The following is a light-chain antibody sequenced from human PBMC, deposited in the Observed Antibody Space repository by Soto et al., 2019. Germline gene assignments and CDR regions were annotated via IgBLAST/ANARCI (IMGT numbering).Light chain of an antibody. Sequence: DIQMTQSPSSLSVSVGDRVIMSCRTSQDIAFYLNWYQQKPGKAPQLLIYGASNLQHGAPSRFSGSGSGTDFTLTITSLQPEDFATYFCQQNYYIPYTFGQGTKLEI. CDR3: QQNYYIPYT. CDR1: QDIAFY. J-gene: IGKJ2*01. CDR2: GAS. V-gene: IGKV1-39*01.